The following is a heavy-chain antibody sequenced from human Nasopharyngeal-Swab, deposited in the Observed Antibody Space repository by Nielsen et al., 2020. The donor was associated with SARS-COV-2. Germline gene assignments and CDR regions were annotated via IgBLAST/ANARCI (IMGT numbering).Heavy chain of an antibody. CDR3: ARGSMIVVVLDY. CDR2: FDPEDGET. D-gene: IGHD3-22*01. V-gene: IGHV1-24*01. J-gene: IGHJ4*02. Sequence: ASVKVSCKVSGYTLTELSMHWVRQAPGKGLEWMGGFDPEDGETIYAQKFQGRVTMTRDTSISTAYMELSRLRSDDTAVYYCARGSMIVVVLDYWGQGTLVTVSS. CDR1: GYTLTELS.